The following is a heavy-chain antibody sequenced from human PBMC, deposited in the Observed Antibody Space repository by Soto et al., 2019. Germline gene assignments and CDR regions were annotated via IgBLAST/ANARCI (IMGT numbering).Heavy chain of an antibody. D-gene: IGHD3-16*01. Sequence: EVQLLDSGGGLVQPGGSLRLSCAASGFTVSNYAMTWVRQGPGKGLEWVSGISGSGGRSYYADSVKGRFTISRDNSKSTLYLQMNSLRAEDTAVYYCAKAYFVWSSEQPYYFDYSGQGTLVTVSS. CDR3: AKAYFVWSSEQPYYFDY. CDR1: GFTVSNYA. CDR2: ISGSGGRS. V-gene: IGHV3-23*01. J-gene: IGHJ4*02.